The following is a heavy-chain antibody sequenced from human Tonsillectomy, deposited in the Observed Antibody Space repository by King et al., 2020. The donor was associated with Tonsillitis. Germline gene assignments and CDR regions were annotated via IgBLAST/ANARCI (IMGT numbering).Heavy chain of an antibody. CDR1: GDSINSGPYY. D-gene: IGHD4-17*01. CDR3: AREDFGDYPY. CDR2: ISSSGST. V-gene: IGHV4-61*02. Sequence: QLQESGPGLVKPSQTLSLSCTVSGDSINSGPYYWNWIRQPAGKGLEWIGRISSSGSTNSNPSLTSRVTISVDTSENQFSLKLSSVTAADTAVYYCAREDFGDYPYWGQGTLVTVSS. J-gene: IGHJ4*02.